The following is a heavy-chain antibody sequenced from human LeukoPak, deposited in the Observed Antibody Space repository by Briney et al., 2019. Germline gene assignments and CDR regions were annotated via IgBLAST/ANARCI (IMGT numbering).Heavy chain of an antibody. D-gene: IGHD5-24*01. Sequence: SETLSLTCTVSGGSFSRSSNYWGWIRRPPGKGLEWIGSLYYSGPTYYTPSLKSRVTISADTSKNQFFLKLSSVTAADTAVYYCARSEMATEFDYWGQGTLVTVSS. CDR1: GGSFSRSSNY. CDR3: ARSEMATEFDY. CDR2: LYYSGPT. J-gene: IGHJ4*02. V-gene: IGHV4-39*01.